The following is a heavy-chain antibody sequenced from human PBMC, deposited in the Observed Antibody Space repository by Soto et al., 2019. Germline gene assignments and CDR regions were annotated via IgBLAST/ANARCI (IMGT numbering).Heavy chain of an antibody. J-gene: IGHJ4*02. CDR3: AKDMKWGGMTTIHYFDS. V-gene: IGHV3-9*01. CDR1: GFTVDDYA. Sequence: EVQLVESGGGLVQPGRSLRLSCAASGFTVDDYAMHWVRQAPGKGLEWVSGINWNSETIDYADSVKGRFTISRDNAKSSLFLQMNSLRPDDTALYYCAKDMKWGGMTTIHYFDSWGQGTLVTVSS. CDR2: INWNSETI. D-gene: IGHD4-17*01.